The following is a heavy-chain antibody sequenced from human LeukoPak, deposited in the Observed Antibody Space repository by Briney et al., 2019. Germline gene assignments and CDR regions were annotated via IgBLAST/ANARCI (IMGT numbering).Heavy chain of an antibody. V-gene: IGHV5-51*01. J-gene: IGHJ5*02. Sequence: GESLKISCKGSGYSFATYWIGWMRQMPGKGLEWMGIIYPGDSDTGYSPSFQGQVTISADKSISTAYLQWSSLKASDTAMYYCARLPNDILTPGWFDPWGQGTLVTVSS. CDR1: GYSFATYW. CDR2: IYPGDSDT. D-gene: IGHD3-9*01. CDR3: ARLPNDILTPGWFDP.